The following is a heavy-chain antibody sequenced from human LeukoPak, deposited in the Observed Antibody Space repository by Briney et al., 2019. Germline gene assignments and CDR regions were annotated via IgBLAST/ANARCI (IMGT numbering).Heavy chain of an antibody. CDR3: ARDYGDYLFDY. D-gene: IGHD4-17*01. CDR2: IIPIFATA. Sequence: SVKVSCKASGGTFSSYAINWVRQAPGQGLEWMGGIIPIFATANYAQKFQGRVTITADESTSTAYMELSSLRSEDTAVYYCARDYGDYLFDYWGQGTLVTVSS. J-gene: IGHJ4*02. V-gene: IGHV1-69*13. CDR1: GGTFSSYA.